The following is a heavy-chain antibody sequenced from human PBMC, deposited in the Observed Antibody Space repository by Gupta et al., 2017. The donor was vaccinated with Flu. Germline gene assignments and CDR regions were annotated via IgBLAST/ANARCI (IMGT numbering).Heavy chain of an antibody. D-gene: IGHD3-10*01. J-gene: IGHJ6*02. CDR2: INHSGST. Sequence: QVQLQQWGAGLLKPSETMSLTCAVYGGSFSGYYWSWIRQLPGKGLEWIGEINHSGSTNYNPSLKSRVTISVDTSKNQFSLKLSSVTAADTAVYYCARGITMVRGVIITRTYGMDVWGQGTTVTVSS. V-gene: IGHV4-34*01. CDR3: ARGITMVRGVIITRTYGMDV. CDR1: GGSFSGYY.